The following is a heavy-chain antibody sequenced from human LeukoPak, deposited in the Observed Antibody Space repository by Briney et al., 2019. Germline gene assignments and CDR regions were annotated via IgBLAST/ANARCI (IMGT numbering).Heavy chain of an antibody. CDR3: ARELVGDFWSGHFDY. D-gene: IGHD3-3*01. CDR2: IIPIFGTA. V-gene: IGHV1-69*05. J-gene: IGHJ4*02. Sequence: SVKVSCKASRGTFSSYAISWVRQAPGQGLEWMGRIIPIFGTANYAQKFQGRVTITTDESTSTAYMELSSLRSEDTAVYYCARELVGDFWSGHFDYWGQGTLVTVSS. CDR1: RGTFSSYA.